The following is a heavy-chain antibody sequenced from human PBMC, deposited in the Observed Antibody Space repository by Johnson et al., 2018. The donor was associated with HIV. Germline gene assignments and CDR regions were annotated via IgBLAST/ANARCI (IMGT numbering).Heavy chain of an antibody. V-gene: IGHV3-30-3*01. Sequence: QMLLVESGGDVVQPGRSLRLSCTASGFTFSSYALHWVRQAPGKGLEWVAVLSYDGSNKFYADSVKGRFTISRDNSKNTLYLQMNSLRTEDTAMYYWARDRRRAGVCDIWGQGTMVPVSS. J-gene: IGHJ3*02. D-gene: IGHD6-19*01. CDR1: GFTFSSYA. CDR3: ARDRRRAGVCDI. CDR2: LSYDGSNK.